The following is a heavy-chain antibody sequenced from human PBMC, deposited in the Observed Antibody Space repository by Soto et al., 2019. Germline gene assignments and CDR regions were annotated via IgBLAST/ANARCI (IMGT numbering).Heavy chain of an antibody. Sequence: QVHLQESGPGLVKPSQTLSLTCTVSGGSISSGGYYWSWIRQHPGKGLEWIGYIYYSGNTYYNPSFRSRITISVDTSKNQFSLKLSSVTAADTAVYYCARVRTYSSSWDSFDFDYWGQGTLVTVSP. CDR3: ARVRTYSSSWDSFDFDY. V-gene: IGHV4-31*03. J-gene: IGHJ4*02. CDR2: IYYSGNT. D-gene: IGHD6-13*01. CDR1: GGSISSGGYY.